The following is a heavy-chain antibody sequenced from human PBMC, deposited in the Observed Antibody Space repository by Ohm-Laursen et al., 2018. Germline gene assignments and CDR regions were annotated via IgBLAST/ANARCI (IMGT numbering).Heavy chain of an antibody. CDR1: EFTFSTYA. CDR2: INAYKNDL. CDR3: ARDRDWAIDY. V-gene: IGHV3-48*02. Sequence: SLRLSCSASEFTFSTYAMSRVRQAPGKGLEWLSYINAYKNDLFYADSVKGRFTISRDNAENLLYLQMDRLRDDDTAVYYCARDRDWAIDYWGQGTLVTVSS. D-gene: IGHD3/OR15-3a*01. J-gene: IGHJ4*02.